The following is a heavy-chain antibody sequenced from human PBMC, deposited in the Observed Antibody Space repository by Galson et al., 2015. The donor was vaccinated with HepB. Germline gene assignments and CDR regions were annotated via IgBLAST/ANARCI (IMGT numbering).Heavy chain of an antibody. CDR3: ARDRGSWRKFYYYYGMDV. CDR1: GGSISSSSYY. J-gene: IGHJ6*02. CDR2: IYYSGST. V-gene: IGHV4-39*07. D-gene: IGHD6-13*01. Sequence: SETLSLTCTVSGGSISSSSYYWGWIRQPPGKGLEWIGSIYYSGSTYYNPSLKSRVTISVDTSKNQFSLKLSSVTAADTAVYYCARDRGSWRKFYYYYGMDVWGQGTTVTVSS.